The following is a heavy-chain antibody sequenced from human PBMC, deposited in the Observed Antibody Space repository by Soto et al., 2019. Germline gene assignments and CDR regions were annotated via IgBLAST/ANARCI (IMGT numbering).Heavy chain of an antibody. J-gene: IGHJ3*02. Sequence: PGGSLRLSCAASGFTFSDYYMSWVRQAPGKGLEWVAYSSSTAAVIYYADSVQGRFTISRDNPKNSLYLQMNSLRAEDTAVYYCAPRKYGSFNIGAFDIWGQGTMVTVS. CDR3: APRKYGSFNIGAFDI. CDR1: GFTFSDYY. V-gene: IGHV3-11*04. D-gene: IGHD1-26*01. CDR2: SSSTAAVI.